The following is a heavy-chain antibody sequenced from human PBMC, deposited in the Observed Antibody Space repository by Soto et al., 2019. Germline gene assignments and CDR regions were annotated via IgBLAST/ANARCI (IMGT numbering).Heavy chain of an antibody. D-gene: IGHD6-13*01. V-gene: IGHV4-34*08. Sequence: SETQSLSCAVYGGNFRDHWGSWIRQPPRKGLEWIGEINHSGSTNYNPSLKSRVTISVDTSKNQFSLKLSSVTAADTAVYYCASTLNSTGIAAAGTPPAYLGQGNLVTGS. CDR1: GGNFRDHW. CDR2: INHSGST. CDR3: ASTLNSTGIAAAGTPPAY. J-gene: IGHJ4*02.